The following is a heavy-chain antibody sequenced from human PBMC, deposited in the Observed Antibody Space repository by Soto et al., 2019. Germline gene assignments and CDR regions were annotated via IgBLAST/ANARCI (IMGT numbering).Heavy chain of an antibody. J-gene: IGHJ5*02. V-gene: IGHV1-18*01. Sequence: EASVKVSCKASGYTFTSYGISWVRQAPGQGLEWMGWISAYNGNTNYAQKLQGRVTMTTDTSTSTAYMELRSLRSDDTAVYYCARDRSPLLYGDYVRYWFDPWGQGTLVTVSS. CDR2: ISAYNGNT. CDR3: ARDRSPLLYGDYVRYWFDP. D-gene: IGHD4-17*01. CDR1: GYTFTSYG.